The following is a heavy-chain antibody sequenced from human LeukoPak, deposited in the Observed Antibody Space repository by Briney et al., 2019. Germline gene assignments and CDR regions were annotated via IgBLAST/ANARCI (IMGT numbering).Heavy chain of an antibody. CDR2: ISSDGDNT. Sequence: GGSLRLSCSASGFIFSNYGMYWVRQAPGKGLEFVSAISSDGDNTFYADSVKGRFTISRDNSKNTLYLQMNSLRAEDTAVYYCARDADSGGYYSYFDCWGQGTLVTVSS. CDR3: ARDADSGGYYSYFDC. V-gene: IGHV3-64*04. J-gene: IGHJ4*02. CDR1: GFIFSNYG. D-gene: IGHD3-22*01.